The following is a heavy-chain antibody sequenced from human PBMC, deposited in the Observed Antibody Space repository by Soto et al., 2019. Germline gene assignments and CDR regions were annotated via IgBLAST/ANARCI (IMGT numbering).Heavy chain of an antibody. CDR2: INTDGATS. V-gene: IGHV3-74*03. CDR1: GLTFSGHW. CDR3: AREAGYCSRTSCYRRAFDT. Sequence: GGSLRLSSAASGLTFSGHWMHWVRQVPGKGLEWVSRINTDGATSTYADSVKGRFTISRDNAKNTLYLQMSALRAEDTALYYCAREAGYCSRTSCYRRAFDTWGQGTTVTVSS. D-gene: IGHD2-2*01. J-gene: IGHJ3*02.